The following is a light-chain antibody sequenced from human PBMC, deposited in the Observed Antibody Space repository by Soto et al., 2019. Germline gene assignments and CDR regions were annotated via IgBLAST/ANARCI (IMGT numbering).Light chain of an antibody. J-gene: IGKJ1*01. CDR2: WAS. CDR1: QSVLHSPTNNNY. CDR3: HQYYSIPRT. V-gene: IGKV4-1*01. Sequence: DIVMTQSPDSLAVSLGERATINCKSSQSVLHSPTNNNYLAWYQKKPGQPPKLLIYWASTRESVVPDRFSGRGSGTDFTRTINCLQAEDAAVYYCHQYYSIPRTFGQGTKVEIK.